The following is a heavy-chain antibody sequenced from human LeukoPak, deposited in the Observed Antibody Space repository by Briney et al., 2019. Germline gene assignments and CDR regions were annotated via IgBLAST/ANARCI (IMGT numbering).Heavy chain of an antibody. V-gene: IGHV3-30-3*01. CDR2: ISYDGSNK. J-gene: IGHJ4*02. CDR1: GFTFSSYA. CDR3: ARDGVGYCSSTSCYMSDY. D-gene: IGHD2-2*02. Sequence: GGSLRLSCAASGFTFSSYAMHWVRQAPGKGLEWVAVISYDGSNKYYADSVKGRFTISRDNSKNTLYLQMNSLRAEDTAVYYCARDGVGYCSSTSCYMSDYWGQGTPVTVSS.